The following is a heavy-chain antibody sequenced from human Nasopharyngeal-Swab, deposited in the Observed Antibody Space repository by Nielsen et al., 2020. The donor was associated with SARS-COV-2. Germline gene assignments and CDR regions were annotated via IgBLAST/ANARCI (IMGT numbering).Heavy chain of an antibody. CDR1: FFTFDDYA. CDR3: AKLAFVGTTYDAFDI. D-gene: IGHD7-27*01. Sequence: SLNISCASSFFTFDDYAMHWVRQAPGKGLEWVSGISWNSGSIGYADSVKGRFTISRDNPKNSLYLQMNSLRAEDTALYYCAKLAFVGTTYDAFDIWGQGTMVTVSS. CDR2: ISWNSGSI. V-gene: IGHV3-9*01. J-gene: IGHJ3*02.